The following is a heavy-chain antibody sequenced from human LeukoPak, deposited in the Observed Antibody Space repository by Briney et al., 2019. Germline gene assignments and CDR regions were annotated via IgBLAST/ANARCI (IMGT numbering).Heavy chain of an antibody. Sequence: GGSLRLSCTGSGFTLGDYYMTWFRQAPGKGLEWVGFIRSRAYGGTTDYAASVKDRFTISRDDSKSIVYLQMNSLKTEDTAVYYCPRVGTSATYVFWGQGVLVAVSS. D-gene: IGHD1-26*01. CDR1: GFTLGDYY. CDR2: IRSRAYGGTT. J-gene: IGHJ4*02. CDR3: PRVGTSATYVF. V-gene: IGHV3-49*03.